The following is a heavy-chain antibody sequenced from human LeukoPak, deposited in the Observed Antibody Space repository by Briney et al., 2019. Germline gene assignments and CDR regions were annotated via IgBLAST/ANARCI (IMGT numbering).Heavy chain of an antibody. CDR2: INPDSGGT. CDR3: ARSGDDYGDYDFLSH. Sequence: ASVNVSCKASGYTFTGYYMHWVRQAPGQGLEWMGRINPDSGGTYYAQKFQGRVTMTRDTSISTAYMELSRLRSDDTAVFYCARSGDDYGDYDFLSHWGQGTLVTVSS. CDR1: GYTFTGYY. D-gene: IGHD4-17*01. J-gene: IGHJ4*02. V-gene: IGHV1-2*06.